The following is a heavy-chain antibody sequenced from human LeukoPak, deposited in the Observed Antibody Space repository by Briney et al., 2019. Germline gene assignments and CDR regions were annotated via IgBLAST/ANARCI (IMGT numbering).Heavy chain of an antibody. Sequence: ASVKVSFKASGYTFTSYGISWVRQAPGQGLEWMGWISAYNGNTNYAQKLQGRVTMTTDTSTSTAYMEQRSLRSDDTAVYYCAREAYYDILTGYSPHFDYWGQGTLVTVSS. CDR3: AREAYYDILTGYSPHFDY. CDR2: ISAYNGNT. V-gene: IGHV1-18*01. CDR1: GYTFTSYG. J-gene: IGHJ4*02. D-gene: IGHD3-9*01.